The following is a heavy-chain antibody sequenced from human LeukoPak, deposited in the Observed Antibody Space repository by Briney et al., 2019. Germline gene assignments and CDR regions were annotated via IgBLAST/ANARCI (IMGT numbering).Heavy chain of an antibody. CDR3: ATDRLSRALLDY. V-gene: IGHV1-2*02. CDR1: GYTFTDHY. Sequence: GAPVKRCCKASGYTFTDHYIHWVRQAPGQGLEWMGWINPNSGGTNYAQKFQGRVTMTRDTSISTAYMELNRLRSDDAAVYFCATDRLSRALLDYWGQGTLVPLFS. CDR2: INPNSGGT. J-gene: IGHJ4*02. D-gene: IGHD2-15*01.